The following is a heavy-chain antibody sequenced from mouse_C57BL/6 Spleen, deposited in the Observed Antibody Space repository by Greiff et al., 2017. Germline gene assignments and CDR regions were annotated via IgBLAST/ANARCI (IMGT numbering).Heavy chain of an antibody. Sequence: VQLQQSGAELARPGASVKMSCKASGYTFTSYTMHWVKQRPGQGLEWMGYINPSSGYTKDHQKFKDKATLTADKSTSTAYMQLSSLTSEDSAVYYCARSYYCSSYGAMDYWGQGTSVTVST. CDR2: INPSSGYT. CDR1: GYTFTSYT. CDR3: ARSYYCSSYGAMDY. V-gene: IGHV1-4*01. D-gene: IGHD1-1*01. J-gene: IGHJ4*01.